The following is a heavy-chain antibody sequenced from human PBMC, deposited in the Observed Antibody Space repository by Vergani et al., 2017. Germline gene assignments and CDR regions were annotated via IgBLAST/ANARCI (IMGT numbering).Heavy chain of an antibody. Sequence: QVQLVQSGAEVKKPGASVKVSCKASGYTFTSYAMHWVRQAPGQRLEWMGWINTGNGNTKYTQKFQGRVTITRDTSVSTAYMELSSLRSDDTAVYYCARTAYSSSWYDYWGQGTLVTVSS. CDR1: GYTFTSYA. D-gene: IGHD6-13*01. J-gene: IGHJ4*02. V-gene: IGHV1-3*04. CDR2: INTGNGNT. CDR3: ARTAYSSSWYDY.